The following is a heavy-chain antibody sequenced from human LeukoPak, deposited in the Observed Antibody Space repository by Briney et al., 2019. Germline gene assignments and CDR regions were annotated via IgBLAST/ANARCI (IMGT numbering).Heavy chain of an antibody. CDR3: ARDQDDSSGYYWEVAFDI. D-gene: IGHD3-22*01. CDR1: GGTFSSYA. Sequence: SVKVSCKASGGTFSSYAISWVRQAPGQGLEWMGRIIPIFGTANYAQKFQGRVTITTDESTSTAYMELSSLRSEDTAVYHCARDQDDSSGYYWEVAFDIWGQGTMVTVSS. V-gene: IGHV1-69*05. J-gene: IGHJ3*02. CDR2: IIPIFGTA.